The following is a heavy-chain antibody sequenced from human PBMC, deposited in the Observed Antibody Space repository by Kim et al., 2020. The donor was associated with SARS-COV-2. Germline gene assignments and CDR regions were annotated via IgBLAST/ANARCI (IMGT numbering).Heavy chain of an antibody. D-gene: IGHD3-10*01. Sequence: DSVKGRFTISRDNSKNTLYLQMNSLRAEDTAVYYCAKDDNTMVRGVSDSWGQGTLVTVSS. CDR3: AKDDNTMVRGVSDS. V-gene: IGHV3-23*01. J-gene: IGHJ4*02.